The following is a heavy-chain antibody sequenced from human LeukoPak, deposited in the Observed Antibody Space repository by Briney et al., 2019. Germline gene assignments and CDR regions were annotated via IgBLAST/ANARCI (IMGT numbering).Heavy chain of an antibody. J-gene: IGHJ2*01. Sequence: ASVKVSCKASGYTFNYYGISWVRQAPGQGLEWVGWISALNGNTHYAEKLQDRVTMTTDTSTSTAYMELRSLRPDDTAVYYCTRDRSGYWHSALWGRGTLVTVSS. V-gene: IGHV1-18*01. CDR1: GYTFNYYG. D-gene: IGHD1-26*01. CDR3: TRDRSGYWHSAL. CDR2: ISALNGNT.